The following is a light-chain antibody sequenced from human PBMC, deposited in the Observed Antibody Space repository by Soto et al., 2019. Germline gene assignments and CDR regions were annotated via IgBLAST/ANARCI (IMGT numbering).Light chain of an antibody. CDR2: DVS. CDR1: SSDVGGYNY. J-gene: IGLJ2*01. Sequence: QSVLTQPASVSGSPGQSITISCTGTSSDVGGYNYVSGYQQHPGKAPKLMIYDVSNRPSGVSNRFSGSKSGNTASLTISGLQAEDEADYYCSSYTGSSTYVVFGGGTKVTVL. CDR3: SSYTGSSTYVV. V-gene: IGLV2-14*01.